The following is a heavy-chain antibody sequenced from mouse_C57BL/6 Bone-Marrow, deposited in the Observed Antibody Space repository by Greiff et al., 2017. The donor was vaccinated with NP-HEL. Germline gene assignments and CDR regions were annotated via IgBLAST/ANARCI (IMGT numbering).Heavy chain of an antibody. Sequence: EVKLVESGAELVRPGASVKLSCTASGFNIKDDYMHWVKQRPEQGLEWIGWIDPENGDTEYASKFQGKATITADTSSNTAYLQLSSLTSEDTAVYYCTTNDGDYWGQGTTLTVSS. CDR2: IDPENGDT. V-gene: IGHV14-4*01. J-gene: IGHJ2*01. CDR1: GFNIKDDY. D-gene: IGHD2-12*01. CDR3: TTNDGDY.